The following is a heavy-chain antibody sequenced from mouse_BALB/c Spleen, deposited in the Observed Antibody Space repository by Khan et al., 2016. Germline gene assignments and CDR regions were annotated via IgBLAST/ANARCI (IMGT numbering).Heavy chain of an antibody. CDR3: ARTARIKY. D-gene: IGHD1-2*01. Sequence: EVQLQESGPGLVKPSQSLSLTCTVTGYSITSGYGWNWIRQFPGNKLEWMGYISYSGSTNYNPSLKSRISITRDTSKNQFFLQLNSVTTKDTATYYCARTARIKYWGQGTLSQSPQ. CDR2: ISYSGST. CDR1: GYSITSGYG. V-gene: IGHV3-2*02. J-gene: IGHJ2*01.